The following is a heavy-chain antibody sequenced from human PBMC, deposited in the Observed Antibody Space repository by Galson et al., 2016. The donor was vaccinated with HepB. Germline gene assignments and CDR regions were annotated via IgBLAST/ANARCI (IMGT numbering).Heavy chain of an antibody. CDR1: GYTFTSFD. V-gene: IGHV1-46*03. J-gene: IGHJ4*02. D-gene: IGHD3-16*01. Sequence: SVKVSCKASGYTFTSFDIHWVRQAPGQGLEWMGSINPNSGGTDYTQEFQGRVSMTRDTSTNAFYMELSSLTSEDTAIYYCTRGMGVGELLCPVYWGQGTLVTASS. CDR3: TRGMGVGELLCPVY. CDR2: INPNSGGT.